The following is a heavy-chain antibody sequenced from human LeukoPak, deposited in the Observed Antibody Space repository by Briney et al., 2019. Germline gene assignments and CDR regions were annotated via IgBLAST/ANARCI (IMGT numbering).Heavy chain of an antibody. CDR3: ARRYGSGSSGTFDY. Sequence: SETLSLTYTVAGGSISSYYWSWVRKPPGKGLEWIGYIYYSGSTNYNPSLKSRVTISVDTSKNQFSLKSSSVTAADTAVYYCARRYGSGSSGTFDYWGQGTLVTVSS. CDR2: IYYSGST. CDR1: GGSISSYY. V-gene: IGHV4-59*01. J-gene: IGHJ4*02. D-gene: IGHD3-10*01.